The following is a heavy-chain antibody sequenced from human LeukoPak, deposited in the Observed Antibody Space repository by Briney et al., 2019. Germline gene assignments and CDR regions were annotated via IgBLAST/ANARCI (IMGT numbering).Heavy chain of an antibody. Sequence: SQTLSLTCTVSGDSISSTDYYWTWIRQPPGKGLEFVGFIYYSGSTKYNPSLKSRVTISAATSETQFSLRLSYATAADTAVYYCARIRRPHWYLDLWGRGTLVTVSS. V-gene: IGHV4-30-4*08. CDR2: IYYSGST. CDR3: ARIRRPHWYLDL. CDR1: GDSISSTDYY. J-gene: IGHJ2*01. D-gene: IGHD3-3*01.